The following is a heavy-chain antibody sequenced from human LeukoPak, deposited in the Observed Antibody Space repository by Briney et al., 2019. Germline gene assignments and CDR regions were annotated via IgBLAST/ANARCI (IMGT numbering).Heavy chain of an antibody. CDR3: ARGATNYDSSGGGFDY. CDR2: ISSSSSTI. CDR1: GFTFSSYS. J-gene: IGHJ4*02. Sequence: GGSLRLSCAASGFTFSSYSMNWVRQAPGKGLEWVSSISSSSSTIYYADSVKGRFTISRDNAKNSLYLQMNSLRAEDTAVYYCARGATNYDSSGGGFDYWGQGTLVTVSS. D-gene: IGHD3-22*01. V-gene: IGHV3-48*04.